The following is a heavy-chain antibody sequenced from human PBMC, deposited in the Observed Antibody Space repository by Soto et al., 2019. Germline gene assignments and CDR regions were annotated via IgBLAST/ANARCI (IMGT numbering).Heavy chain of an antibody. CDR2: ISYDGSNK. J-gene: IGHJ6*02. D-gene: IGHD1-20*01. CDR3: ARGKSGYKDYYYGMDV. V-gene: IGHV3-30-3*01. CDR1: GFTFSSYA. Sequence: QVQLVESGGGVVQSGRSLRLSCAASGFTFSSYAMHWVRQAPGKGLEWVAVISYDGSNKYYADSVKGRFTISRDNSKNTLYLQMNSLRAEDTAVYYCARGKSGYKDYYYGMDVWGQGTTVTVSS.